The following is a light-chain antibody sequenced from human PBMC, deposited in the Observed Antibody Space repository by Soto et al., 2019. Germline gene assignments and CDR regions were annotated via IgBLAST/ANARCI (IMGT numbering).Light chain of an antibody. CDR1: QRVGNNY. CDR3: QQYGSSPGNT. V-gene: IGKV3-20*01. J-gene: IGKJ5*01. Sequence: PGERATLSCRASQRVGNNYLAWYQQKPGQAPRLLIYDASIRATGIPDRFSGSGSGTDFTLTISRLEPEDFVVYYCQQYGSSPGNTFGQGTRLEIK. CDR2: DAS.